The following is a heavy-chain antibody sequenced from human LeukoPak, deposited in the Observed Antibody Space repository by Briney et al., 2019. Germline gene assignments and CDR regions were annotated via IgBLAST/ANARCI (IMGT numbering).Heavy chain of an antibody. CDR2: IYYSGNT. CDR1: GASVNNYY. J-gene: IGHJ4*02. D-gene: IGHD6-13*01. CDR3: ARGSWYADY. Sequence: SETLSLTCTVSGASVNNYYWSWIRQPPGKGLEWIGYIYYSGNTNYNPSLNSRVTTSVDTSKNQFSLKLSSVTAADTAVYYCARGSWYADYWGQGTLVTVSS. V-gene: IGHV4-59*02.